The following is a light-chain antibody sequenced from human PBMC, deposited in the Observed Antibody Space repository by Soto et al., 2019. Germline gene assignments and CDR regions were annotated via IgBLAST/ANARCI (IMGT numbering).Light chain of an antibody. CDR1: SSDVGGHNY. CDR2: EVT. J-gene: IGLJ1*01. CDR3: SSYTFTSTLYV. Sequence: QSALTQPASVSGSPGQSITISCTGSSSDVGGHNYVSWYQQHPGKAPKLMIYEVTKRPPGVSNRFSGSKSGNTASLTISGLPAEDEADYYCSSYTFTSTLYVFGTGTKVTVL. V-gene: IGLV2-14*01.